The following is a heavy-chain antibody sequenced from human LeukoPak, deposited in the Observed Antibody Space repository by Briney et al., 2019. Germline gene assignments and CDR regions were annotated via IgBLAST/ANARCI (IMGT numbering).Heavy chain of an antibody. CDR2: IHNSGST. V-gene: IGHV4-59*01. J-gene: IGHJ4*02. CDR3: VRDRELNY. Sequence: SETLSLTCTVSGGSISGYYWSWIRQPPGKGLEWIGYIHNSGSTKYNPSLKSRITILVDISKNQFSLNLSSVTAADTAVYYCVRDRELNYWGQGTLVTVSS. CDR1: GGSISGYY. D-gene: IGHD1-7*01.